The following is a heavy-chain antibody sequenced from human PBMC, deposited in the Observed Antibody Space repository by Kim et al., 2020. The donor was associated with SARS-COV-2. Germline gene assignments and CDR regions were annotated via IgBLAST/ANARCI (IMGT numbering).Heavy chain of an antibody. J-gene: IGHJ4*02. Sequence: GGSLRLSCAVSELSFSDHYFDWVRQAPGKGLEWVGRIRNKVSSYTTEYAASVKGRFTISRDDSKKSVYLQMNSLKTEDTAFYYCTRVFGSYYDVLTGYWQGAGVYWGQGTLVSVSS. CDR2: IRNKVSSYTT. D-gene: IGHD3-9*01. CDR3: TRVFGSYYDVLTGYWQGAGVY. V-gene: IGHV3-72*01. CDR1: ELSFSDHY.